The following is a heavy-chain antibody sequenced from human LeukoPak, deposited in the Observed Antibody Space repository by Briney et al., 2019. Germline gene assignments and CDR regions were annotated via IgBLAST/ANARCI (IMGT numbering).Heavy chain of an antibody. CDR3: ARVPDYYDSSGHAGAIDY. CDR1: GYTFTSYG. Sequence: ASVKVSCKASGYTFTSYGISWVRQAPGQGLEWMGWISAYNANTNYAQKLQGRVTMTTDTSTSTAYMELRSLRSDDTAVYYCARVPDYYDSSGHAGAIDYWGQGTLVTVSS. CDR2: ISAYNANT. V-gene: IGHV1-18*01. J-gene: IGHJ4*02. D-gene: IGHD3-22*01.